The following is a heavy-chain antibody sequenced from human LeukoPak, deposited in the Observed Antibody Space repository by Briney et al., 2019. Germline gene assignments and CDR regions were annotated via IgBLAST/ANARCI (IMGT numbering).Heavy chain of an antibody. V-gene: IGHV3-7*01. D-gene: IGHD3-9*01. CDR1: GFNFSKYW. CDR2: IKQDGSEK. Sequence: PGGSLRLSCGASGFNFSKYWMTWVRQAPGKGLEWVANIKQDGSEKYYVDSVKGRFTISRDNSKNTLYLQMNNPRVEDTAIYYCARVHDTTGYYHYFDSWGQGTLVTVSS. CDR3: ARVHDTTGYYHYFDS. J-gene: IGHJ4*02.